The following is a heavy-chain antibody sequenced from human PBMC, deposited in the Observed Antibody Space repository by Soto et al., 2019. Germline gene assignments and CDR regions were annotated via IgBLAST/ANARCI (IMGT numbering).Heavy chain of an antibody. Sequence: VKVSCKASGGTFSSYAISWVRQAPGQGLEWMGGIIPIFGTANYAQKFQSRVTITADESTSTAYMELSSLRSEDTAVYYCARGYYYDSSGYSKFDYWGQGTLVTVSS. V-gene: IGHV1-69*13. CDR3: ARGYYYDSSGYSKFDY. CDR2: IIPIFGTA. CDR1: GGTFSSYA. J-gene: IGHJ4*02. D-gene: IGHD3-22*01.